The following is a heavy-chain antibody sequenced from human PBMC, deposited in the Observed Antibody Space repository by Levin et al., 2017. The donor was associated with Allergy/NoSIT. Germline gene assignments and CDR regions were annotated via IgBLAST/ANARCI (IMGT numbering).Heavy chain of an antibody. CDR3: AKPMYYYDSSGYREYFQH. J-gene: IGHJ1*01. CDR1: GFTFSSYA. Sequence: GESLKISCAASGFTFSSYAMSWVRQAPGKGLEWVSAISGSGGSTYYADSVKGRFTISRDNSKNTLYLQMNSLRAEDTAVYYCAKPMYYYDSSGYREYFQHWGQGTLVTVSS. V-gene: IGHV3-23*01. D-gene: IGHD3-22*01. CDR2: ISGSGGST.